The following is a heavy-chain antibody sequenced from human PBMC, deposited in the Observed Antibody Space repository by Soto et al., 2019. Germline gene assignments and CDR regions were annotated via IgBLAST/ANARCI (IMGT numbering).Heavy chain of an antibody. J-gene: IGHJ4*02. V-gene: IGHV4-39*01. Sequence: QLQLQESGPGLVKPSETLSLTCTVSGGSISSSSYHWGWIRQPPGKGLEWIGSIYYSGTTYYNPSIKRPVPISVDPSNNQFSLKLSSVTAADTAVYSCARSISVAMDFWGQGSLVIVSS. CDR1: GGSISSSSYH. D-gene: IGHD6-19*01. CDR3: ARSISVAMDF. CDR2: IYYSGTT.